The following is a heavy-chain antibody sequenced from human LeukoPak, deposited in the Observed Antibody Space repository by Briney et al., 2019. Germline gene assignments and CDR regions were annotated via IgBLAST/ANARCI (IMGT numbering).Heavy chain of an antibody. CDR2: IHYSGST. CDR1: GDSISNYD. D-gene: IGHD3-22*01. Sequence: GTLCLTCAVSGDSISNYDWSWIRQSPGKGLEWIGYIHYSGSTKYNPSIKSQVTISVDPSKKHFSLKLKSVTAADTAVYFCASAYSRAHYQYFDYWGQGTLVTVYS. J-gene: IGHJ4*02. V-gene: IGHV4-59*01. CDR3: ASAYSRAHYQYFDY.